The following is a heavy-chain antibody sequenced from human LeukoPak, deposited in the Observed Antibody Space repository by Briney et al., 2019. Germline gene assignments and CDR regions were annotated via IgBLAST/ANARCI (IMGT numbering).Heavy chain of an antibody. CDR2: ISHSGGT. V-gene: IGHV4-59*12. D-gene: IGHD5-24*01. Sequence: SETLSLTCSVSGGSISSYSWSHYWSWIAQPPGEGLEWIGYISHSGGTNYNPSLKSRVTISVDTSKNQFSLKLTSVTAADTAVYYCARSNGYNSVVWDSWGQGALVTVSS. CDR1: GGSISSYS. CDR3: ARSNGYNSVVWDS. J-gene: IGHJ4*02.